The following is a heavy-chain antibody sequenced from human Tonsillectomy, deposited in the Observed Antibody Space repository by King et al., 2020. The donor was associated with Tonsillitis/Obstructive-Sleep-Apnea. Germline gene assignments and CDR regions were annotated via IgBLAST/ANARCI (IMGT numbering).Heavy chain of an antibody. V-gene: IGHV1-69*12. Sequence: QLVQSGAEVKKPGSSVKLSCKASGGTFSSYDISWVRQAPGQGLEWMGGIIPIFGTANYAQKFQGRVTITADESTSTAYIELSSLRSEDTAVYYCARSVATIDYYYYHYMDVWGKGTTVTVSS. CDR2: IIPIFGTA. CDR3: ARSVATIDYYYYHYMDV. D-gene: IGHD5-12*01. CDR1: GGTFSSYD. J-gene: IGHJ6*03.